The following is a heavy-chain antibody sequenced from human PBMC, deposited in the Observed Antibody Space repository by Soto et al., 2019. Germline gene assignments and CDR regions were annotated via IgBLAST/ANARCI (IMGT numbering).Heavy chain of an antibody. Sequence: PGGSLRLSCAACGFTFKSNWMDWVRQAPGKGLVWVARIKSDGITTTYAASVKGRFTISRDNAKNTLYLQMNSLRAEDTAVYYCVRAYPGNYDYWGRGTLVTVSS. J-gene: IGHJ4*02. D-gene: IGHD3-16*01. CDR2: IKSDGITT. V-gene: IGHV3-74*01. CDR3: VRAYPGNYDY. CDR1: GFTFKSNW.